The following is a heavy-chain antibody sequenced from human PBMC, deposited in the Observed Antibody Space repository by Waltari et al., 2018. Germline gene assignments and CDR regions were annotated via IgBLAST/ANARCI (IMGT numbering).Heavy chain of an antibody. CDR3: ARDCSGSWYYWFDP. J-gene: IGHJ5*02. V-gene: IGHV4-39*07. D-gene: IGHD6-13*01. CDR1: GDSISSSSYY. Sequence: QLRLQESGPGLVKPSETLSLTCTVSGDSISSSSYYWGWIRQPPGKGLEWIGSIYYTGSTYYNPSLKSRVTISVDTSKNQFSLKLSSVTAADTAVYYCARDCSGSWYYWFDPWGQGTLVTVSS. CDR2: IYYTGST.